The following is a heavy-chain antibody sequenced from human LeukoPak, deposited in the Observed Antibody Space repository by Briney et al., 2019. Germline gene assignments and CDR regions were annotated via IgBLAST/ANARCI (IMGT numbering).Heavy chain of an antibody. V-gene: IGHV1-3*01. CDR1: EYTFSSYS. D-gene: IGHD3-22*01. J-gene: IGHJ4*02. Sequence: ASVTVSCTASEYTFSSYSIHWVRQAPGQRLEWMGWINAGKGNTKYSQKLQGRVTITGDTSASTAYMELSSLRSEDTAVYYCAREDYYDSSGYGFDYWGQGTLVTVSS. CDR2: INAGKGNT. CDR3: AREDYYDSSGYGFDY.